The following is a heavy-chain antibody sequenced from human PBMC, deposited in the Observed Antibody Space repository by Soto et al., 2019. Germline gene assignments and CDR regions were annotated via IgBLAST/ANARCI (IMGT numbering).Heavy chain of an antibody. D-gene: IGHD6-13*01. CDR2: TYYRSKWYT. CDR1: GDSVSNNTVV. V-gene: IGHV6-1*01. J-gene: IGHJ4*01. Sequence: TLSLTCAISGDSVSNNTVVWNWIRQSPSRGLEWLGRTYYRSKWYTDYAVSVESRATINEDTSRNHFSLQLKSITPEDAAVYFCARGWQLDYWGQGTVVTVSS. CDR3: ARGWQLDY.